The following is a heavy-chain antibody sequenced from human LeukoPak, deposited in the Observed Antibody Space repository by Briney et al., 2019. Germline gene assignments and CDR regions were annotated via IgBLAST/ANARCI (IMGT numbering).Heavy chain of an antibody. CDR1: GYTLTELS. V-gene: IGHV1-24*01. CDR3: ATGPIIAVAGYYYYMDV. Sequence: ASVNVSFTVSGYTLTELSMHWVRQAPGKGLEGMGGFDPEDGETIYAQKFQGRVTMTEDTSTDTAYMELSSLRSEDTAVYYCATGPIIAVAGYYYYMDVWGKGTTVTVSS. J-gene: IGHJ6*03. D-gene: IGHD6-19*01. CDR2: FDPEDGET.